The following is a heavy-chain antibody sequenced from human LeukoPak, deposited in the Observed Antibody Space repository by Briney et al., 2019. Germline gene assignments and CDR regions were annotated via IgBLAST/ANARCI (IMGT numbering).Heavy chain of an antibody. J-gene: IGHJ4*02. D-gene: IGHD3-22*01. Sequence: GASVKVSCKASGGTFSSYAISWVRQAPGQGLEWMGRIIPILGIANYAQKFQGRVTITADKSTSTAYMELSSLRSEDTAVYYCARDAARGENYYDSSGYSDYWGQGTLVTVSS. CDR2: IIPILGIA. CDR1: GGTFSSYA. V-gene: IGHV1-69*04. CDR3: ARDAARGENYYDSSGYSDY.